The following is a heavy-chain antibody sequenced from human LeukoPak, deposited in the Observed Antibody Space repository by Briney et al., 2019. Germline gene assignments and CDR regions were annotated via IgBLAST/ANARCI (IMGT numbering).Heavy chain of an antibody. D-gene: IGHD2-2*01. CDR2: INPNSGGT. J-gene: IGHJ4*02. CDR3: ARDGGVVVPAAPNY. V-gene: IGHV1-2*02. CDR1: GYTFTGYY. Sequence: GASVKVSXKASGYTFTGYYMHWVRQAPGQGLEWMGWINPNSGGTNYAQKFQGRVTMTRDTSISTAYMELSRLRSDDTAVYYCARDGGVVVPAAPNYWGQGTLVTVSS.